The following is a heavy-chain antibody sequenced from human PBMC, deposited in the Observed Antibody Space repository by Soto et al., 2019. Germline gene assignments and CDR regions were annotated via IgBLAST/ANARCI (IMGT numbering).Heavy chain of an antibody. Sequence: QVHLQQWGAGLLKPSETLSLTCGVYGESLRGSYWSWIRQPPGKALEWLGKVTHSGSTTFNPSLKSRVSVSVDTSDNQFSLKLTSVTAADTAVCYCARGHIPVYGPVPDYFDSWGQGTLVTVSS. J-gene: IGHJ4*02. CDR2: VTHSGST. CDR1: GESLRGSY. D-gene: IGHD2-21*01. CDR3: ARGHIPVYGPVPDYFDS. V-gene: IGHV4-34*02.